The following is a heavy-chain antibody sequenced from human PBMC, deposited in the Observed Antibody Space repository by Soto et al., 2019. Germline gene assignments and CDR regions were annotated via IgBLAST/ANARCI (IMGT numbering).Heavy chain of an antibody. J-gene: IGHJ5*02. D-gene: IGHD3-10*01. V-gene: IGHV4-59*01. Sequence: SETLSLTCTVSGGSISGYFWSWIRQPPGRGLEWIGYVYYSGSTTYNPSLKGRVSMSVDTSKNQFSLKLSSVTAADTAVYYCTRDYESGSYRNWFDPWGPGTLVTRLL. CDR2: VYYSGST. CDR1: GGSISGYF. CDR3: TRDYESGSYRNWFDP.